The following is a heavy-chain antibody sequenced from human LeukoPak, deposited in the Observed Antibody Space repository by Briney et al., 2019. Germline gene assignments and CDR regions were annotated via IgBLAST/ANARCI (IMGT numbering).Heavy chain of an antibody. CDR2: ISSSGSTI. V-gene: IGHV3-48*03. J-gene: IGHJ6*03. CDR3: ARATGDSIYYYYYYMDV. D-gene: IGHD4-17*01. Sequence: GGSLRLSCAASGFTFSSYEMNWVRQAPGKGLEWVSYISSSGSTIYYADSVKGRFTISRDNAKNSLYLQMNSLRAEDTAVYYCARATGDSIYYYYYYMDVWGKGTTVTISS. CDR1: GFTFSSYE.